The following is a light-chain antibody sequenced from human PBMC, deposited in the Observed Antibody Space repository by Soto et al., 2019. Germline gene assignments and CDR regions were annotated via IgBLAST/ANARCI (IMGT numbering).Light chain of an antibody. J-gene: IGKJ5*01. CDR1: QRISSS. V-gene: IGKV3D-20*02. Sequence: EIVLTQSPGTLSLSPGERATLSCRASQRISSSLAWYQQKPGQAPRLLIFGASSRATGIPDRFSGSGSGTDFTLTISRLEPEDFAVYYCQQRSNWPPEITFGQGTRLEIK. CDR2: GAS. CDR3: QQRSNWPPEIT.